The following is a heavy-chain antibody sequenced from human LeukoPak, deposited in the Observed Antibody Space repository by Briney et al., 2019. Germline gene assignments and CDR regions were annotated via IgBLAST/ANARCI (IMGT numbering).Heavy chain of an antibody. CDR3: ARLGRWTQLWSYGI. D-gene: IGHD5-18*01. J-gene: IGHJ4*02. V-gene: IGHV3-7*01. CDR1: ECPFNGYW. Sequence: GGSLRLSCAASECPFNGYWMSWVREAPGKGLECVANINQDGSEKYYVDSVRGRFTISRDNAKNSLYLQMNSLRAEDTAVYYCARLGRWTQLWSYGIWGRGTLVTVSS. CDR2: INQDGSEK.